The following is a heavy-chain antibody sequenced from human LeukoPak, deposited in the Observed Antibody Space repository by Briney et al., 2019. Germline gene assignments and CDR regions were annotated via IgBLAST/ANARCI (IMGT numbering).Heavy chain of an antibody. V-gene: IGHV4-59*01. CDR2: IQYSGST. CDR1: GGSMNSYD. Sequence: PSETLSLTCSVSGGSMNSYDWGWIRQPPGKGLEWIGYIQYSGSTKYNPSLRSRVTISLDTPKSQFSLKLSSVTAADTAAYYCARSHGLYWGQGTLVSVSS. J-gene: IGHJ4*02. CDR3: ARSHGLY.